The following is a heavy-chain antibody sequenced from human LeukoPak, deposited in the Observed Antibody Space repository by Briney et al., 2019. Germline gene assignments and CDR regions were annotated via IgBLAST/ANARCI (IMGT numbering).Heavy chain of an antibody. J-gene: IGHJ5*02. Sequence: PGGSLRLSCAASGFTVSSNYMSWVRQAPGKGLEWVSIIYSVGSTYYADSVKGRFTISRDNSKNTVFLQMNSLRAEDTAVYYCARTPPGAGNWFDPWGQGTLVTVSS. CDR3: ARTPPGAGNWFDP. CDR2: IYSVGST. V-gene: IGHV3-53*01. D-gene: IGHD2-15*01. CDR1: GFTVSSNY.